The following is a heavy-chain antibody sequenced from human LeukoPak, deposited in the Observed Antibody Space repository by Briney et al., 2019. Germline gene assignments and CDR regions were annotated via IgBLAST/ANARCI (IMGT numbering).Heavy chain of an antibody. CDR3: ARDLGSGWSDAFDI. CDR2: IYNSGST. D-gene: IGHD6-19*01. Sequence: PSETLSLTCTVSGGSISSYYWSWIRQPPGKGLEWIGYIYNSGSTNYNPSLKSRVTISVDTSKNQFSLKLSSVTAADTAVYYFARDLGSGWSDAFDIWGQGTMVTVSS. J-gene: IGHJ3*02. V-gene: IGHV4-59*01. CDR1: GGSISSYY.